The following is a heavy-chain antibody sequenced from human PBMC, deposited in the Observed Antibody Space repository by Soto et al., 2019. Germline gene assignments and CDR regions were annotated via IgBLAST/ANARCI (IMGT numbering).Heavy chain of an antibody. V-gene: IGHV3-23*01. CDR3: AKDGRGGYCSGGRCYSPDY. CDR2: FSGSGGST. Sequence: EVQLLESGGGLVQPGGSLRLSCATSGFTFGSYDMSWVRQAPGKGLEWVSTFSGSGGSTYYADSVKGRFTISRDNSKNTVYLQMNSLRAEDTAVYYCAKDGRGGYCSGGRCYSPDYWGQGTLVTVSS. CDR1: GFTFGSYD. J-gene: IGHJ4*02. D-gene: IGHD2-15*01.